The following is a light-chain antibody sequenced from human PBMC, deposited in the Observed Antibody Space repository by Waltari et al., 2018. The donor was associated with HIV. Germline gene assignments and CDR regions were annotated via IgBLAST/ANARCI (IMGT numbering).Light chain of an antibody. CDR3: QQYGSSLWT. J-gene: IGKJ1*01. V-gene: IGKV3-20*01. Sequence: EIVLTQSPGTLSLSPGERVILSCRASQSVSSSHLAWYQQKPGQAPSLVIYAASSRATGIPDRFSGSGSGTDFTLTISRLEPEDFAVYYCQQYGSSLWTFGQGTKVEAK. CDR2: AAS. CDR1: QSVSSSH.